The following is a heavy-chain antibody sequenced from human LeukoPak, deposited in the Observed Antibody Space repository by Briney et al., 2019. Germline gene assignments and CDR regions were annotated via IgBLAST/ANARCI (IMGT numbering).Heavy chain of an antibody. CDR3: ARDVWNDVGGFDY. D-gene: IGHD1-1*01. CDR2: ISSSSSYI. V-gene: IGHV3-21*01. CDR1: GFTFSSYS. Sequence: GGSLRLSCAASGFTFSSYSMNWVRQAPGKGLEWVSSISSSSSYIYYAGSVKGRFNISRDNAKNSLYLQMNSLRAEDTAVYYCARDVWNDVGGFDYWGQGTLVTVSS. J-gene: IGHJ4*02.